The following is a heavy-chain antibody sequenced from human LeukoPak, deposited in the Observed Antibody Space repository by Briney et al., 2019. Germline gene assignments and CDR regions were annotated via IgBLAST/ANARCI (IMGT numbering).Heavy chain of an antibody. CDR3: AREGLPSGATKIFDY. Sequence: GGYLRLSCAPSGFTFSSYSMHWVRQAPGKGLEWVSSISTTSSYIHYADSVKGRFTISRDNAKNSLYLQVNSLRAEDTAVYYCAREGLPSGATKIFDYWGQGTLVTVSS. CDR2: ISTTSSYI. J-gene: IGHJ4*02. V-gene: IGHV3-21*01. D-gene: IGHD2-15*01. CDR1: GFTFSSYS.